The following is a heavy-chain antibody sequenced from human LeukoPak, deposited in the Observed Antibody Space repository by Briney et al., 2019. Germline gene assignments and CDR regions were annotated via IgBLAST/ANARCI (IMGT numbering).Heavy chain of an antibody. CDR2: ISAYNGNT. J-gene: IGHJ5*02. V-gene: IGHV1-18*01. Sequence: GASVKVSCKASGYTVTSYGISWVRQAPGQGLEWMGWISAYNGNTNYAQKLQGRVTMTTDTSTSTAYMELRSLRSDDTAVYYCARDRRPYDILTGYYFWFDPWGQGTLVTVSS. CDR1: GYTVTSYG. D-gene: IGHD3-9*01. CDR3: ARDRRPYDILTGYYFWFDP.